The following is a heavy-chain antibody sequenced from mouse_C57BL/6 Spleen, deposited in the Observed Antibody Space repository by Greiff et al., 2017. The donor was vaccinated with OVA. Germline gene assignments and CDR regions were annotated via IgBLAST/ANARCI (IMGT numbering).Heavy chain of an antibody. CDR3: ARFPYDGYYEDY. J-gene: IGHJ2*01. V-gene: IGHV8-8*01. CDR1: GFSLSSYGMG. CDR2: IWRDDDM. Sequence: QVQLTESGPGILQPSQTLSLTCSSSGFSLSSYGMGVGRIRQPSGKGLEWLPHIWRDDDMYYNPALKSRLTIAKATTKNHVFLKIANVEAADTATYYCARFPYDGYYEDYWGQGTTLTVSS. D-gene: IGHD2-3*01.